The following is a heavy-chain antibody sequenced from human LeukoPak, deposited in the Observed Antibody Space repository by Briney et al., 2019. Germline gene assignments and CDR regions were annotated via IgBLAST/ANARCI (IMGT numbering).Heavy chain of an antibody. J-gene: IGHJ4*02. CDR3: ARLELWFGDPY. CDR1: GFTFSDYY. V-gene: IGHV3-11*06. CDR2: ISSSSSSYI. D-gene: IGHD3-10*01. Sequence: GGSLRLSCAASGFTFSDYYMSWIRQAPGKGLEWVSSISSSSSSYIYYADSVKGRFTISRDNAKNSLYLQMNSLRAEDTAVYYCARLELWFGDPYWGQGTLVTVSS.